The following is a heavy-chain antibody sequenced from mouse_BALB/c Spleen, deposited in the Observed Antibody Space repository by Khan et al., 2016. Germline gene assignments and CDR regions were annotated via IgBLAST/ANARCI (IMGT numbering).Heavy chain of an antibody. J-gene: IGHJ1*01. CDR1: GFTFSSFG. V-gene: IGHV5-17*02. CDR2: ISSGSSTI. Sequence: EVELVESGGGLVQPGGSQKLSCAASGFTFSSFGMHWVRQAPEKGLEWVAYISSGSSTIYYSDTVKGRFTISRDNPNNTLFLQVTSLRSEDTAIYYCTRMGYDFDRYFDVGGAGTTVTGSS. CDR3: TRMGYDFDRYFDV. D-gene: IGHD2-4*01.